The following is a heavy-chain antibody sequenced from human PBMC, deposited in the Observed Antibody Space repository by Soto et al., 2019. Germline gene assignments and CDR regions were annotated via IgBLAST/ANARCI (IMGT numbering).Heavy chain of an antibody. Sequence: EAAVKVSCMGSGYTYTNYAMHWVRQAPGQRLAWMGWINGGNGNTKYLPKLQDRVTITRDTSARTAYMELSSMRSEDTALYYCARDGVAAGNISFDYWGQGTMVTVSS. V-gene: IGHV1-3*01. CDR3: ARDGVAAGNISFDY. CDR2: INGGNGNT. CDR1: GYTYTNYA. J-gene: IGHJ4*02. D-gene: IGHD2-15*01.